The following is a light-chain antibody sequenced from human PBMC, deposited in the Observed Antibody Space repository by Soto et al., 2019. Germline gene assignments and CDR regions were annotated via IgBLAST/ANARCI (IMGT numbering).Light chain of an antibody. J-gene: IGKJ1*01. Sequence: MGLTQAPGTRSLSPGEGATLSCRASQPVNSGYLAWYQQKPGQAPRLLMYGVSTRDTGIPDRFSGSGAGTDFTLTISRLEPGDFAVYYCQVYGSSPKTFGQGTKVDIK. CDR1: QPVNSGY. CDR3: QVYGSSPKT. V-gene: IGKV3-20*01. CDR2: GVS.